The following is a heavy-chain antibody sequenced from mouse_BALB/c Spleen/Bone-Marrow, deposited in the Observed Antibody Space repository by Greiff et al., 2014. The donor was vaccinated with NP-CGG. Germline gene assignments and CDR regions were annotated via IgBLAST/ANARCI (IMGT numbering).Heavy chain of an antibody. V-gene: IGHV5-17*02. D-gene: IGHD2-1*01. CDR2: ISSGSSTI. CDR1: GFTFSSFG. Sequence: VQLQQSGGGLVQPGGSRKLSCAASGFTFSSFGMHWVRQAPEKGLEWDAYISSGSSTIYYADTVKGRFTISRDNPKNTLFLQMTSLRSEDTAMYYCARYYGNYSGYFDVWGAGTTVTVSS. CDR3: ARYYGNYSGYFDV. J-gene: IGHJ1*01.